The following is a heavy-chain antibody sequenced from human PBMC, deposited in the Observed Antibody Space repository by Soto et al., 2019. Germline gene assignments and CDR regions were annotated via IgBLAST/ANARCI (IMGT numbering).Heavy chain of an antibody. CDR1: GYTFTAYY. V-gene: IGHV1-2*02. Sequence: QVQLVQSGAEVKEPGDSVRVSCEASGYTFTAYYIHWVRQAPGQGLEWMGWINTKFGDTTYAQDFQGRVSMTRDMSISTVYMELSRLTSENPAIYCCARNMDNYDGPASGNGHGFWGQGTTVTV. D-gene: IGHD3-16*01. CDR2: INTKFGDT. CDR3: ARNMDNYDGPASGNGHGF. J-gene: IGHJ6*02.